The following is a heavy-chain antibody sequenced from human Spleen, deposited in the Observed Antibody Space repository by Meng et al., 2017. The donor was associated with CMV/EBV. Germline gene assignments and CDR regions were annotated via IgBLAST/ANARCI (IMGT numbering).Heavy chain of an antibody. D-gene: IGHD6-13*01. CDR1: GGSISSAEYY. V-gene: IGHV4-30-4*08. CDR3: AREIWQQEHFDY. Sequence: LRLSCTVSGGSISSAEYYWSWIRQPPGKGLEWIGHIYYSGSTYYNLSLKSRLTISIDTSKNQFSLNLTSVTAADTAVDYRAREIWQQEHFDYWGQGTLVTVSS. J-gene: IGHJ4*02. CDR2: IYYSGST.